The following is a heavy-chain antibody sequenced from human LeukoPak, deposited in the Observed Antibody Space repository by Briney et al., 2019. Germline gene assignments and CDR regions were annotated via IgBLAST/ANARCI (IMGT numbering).Heavy chain of an antibody. CDR1: GFTFRKDW. Sequence: GGTLRLSCAASGFTFRKDWMIWVRQAPGKGVEWVGNIKQDGSEKWYADSVRGRFSISRDNAQTSLYLQMNSLRAEDTAVYYCARASDPWLQLYWGQGTLVTVSS. V-gene: IGHV3-7*05. J-gene: IGHJ4*02. CDR3: ARASDPWLQLY. D-gene: IGHD5-24*01. CDR2: IKQDGSEK.